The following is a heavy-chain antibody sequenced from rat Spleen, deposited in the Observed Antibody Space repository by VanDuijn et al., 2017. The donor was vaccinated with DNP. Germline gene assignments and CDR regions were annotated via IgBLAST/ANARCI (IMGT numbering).Heavy chain of an antibody. D-gene: IGHD1-6*01. CDR3: ARYTTSFVLDA. Sequence: QVQLKESGPGLVQPSQTLSLTCTVSGFSLTSSGVSWVRQPPGKGLEWMGGIWGDGSTNYNSALKSRLSITRDTSKSQVFLKMNSLQTEDTATYYCARYTTSFVLDAWGQGASVTVSS. CDR2: IWGDGST. J-gene: IGHJ4*01. V-gene: IGHV2-13*01. CDR1: GFSLTSSG.